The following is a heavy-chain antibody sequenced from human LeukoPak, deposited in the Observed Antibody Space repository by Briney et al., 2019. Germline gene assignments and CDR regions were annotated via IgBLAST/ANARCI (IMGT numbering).Heavy chain of an antibody. D-gene: IGHD2-2*01. CDR1: GDSITSSY. CDR2: IYYSGSA. CDR3: ARRDQLVWGFDI. J-gene: IGHJ3*02. Sequence: SETLSLTCSVSGDSITSSYWNWIRQPPGRRLEWIGYIYYSGSANYNPSLKSRVSMSVDTAKNQFSLNLSSVTAADTAVYYCARRDQLVWGFDICGQGTMVTVSS. V-gene: IGHV4-59*01.